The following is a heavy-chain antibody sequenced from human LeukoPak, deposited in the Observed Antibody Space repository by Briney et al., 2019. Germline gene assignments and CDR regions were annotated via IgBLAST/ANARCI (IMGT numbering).Heavy chain of an antibody. D-gene: IGHD6-13*01. CDR2: MSHSGST. CDR3: ARVSSSWYQDWYFDL. V-gene: IGHV4-34*01. Sequence: SETLSLTCAVYGGSFSGYYWTWIRQPPGKGLEWIGEMSHSGSTNYNPSLKSRVTISVDASKNQFSLKLSSVTAADTAVYYCARVSSSWYQDWYFDLWGRGTLVTVSS. J-gene: IGHJ2*01. CDR1: GGSFSGYY.